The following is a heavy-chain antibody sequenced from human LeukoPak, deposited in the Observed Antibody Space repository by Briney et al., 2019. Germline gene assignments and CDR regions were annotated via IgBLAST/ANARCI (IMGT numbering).Heavy chain of an antibody. V-gene: IGHV3-23*01. Sequence: GGSLRLSCAPSGFTVSSYAMSWVRQAPGKGLEWVSPISGSGGSTYYADSVKGRFTISRDNPNHTLYLQMNSLRTEHTAVYFRAKDPRRITGTSSHSDYWGEGTLVTVSS. CDR1: GFTVSSYA. D-gene: IGHD1-7*01. CDR2: ISGSGGST. CDR3: AKDPRRITGTSSHSDY. J-gene: IGHJ4*02.